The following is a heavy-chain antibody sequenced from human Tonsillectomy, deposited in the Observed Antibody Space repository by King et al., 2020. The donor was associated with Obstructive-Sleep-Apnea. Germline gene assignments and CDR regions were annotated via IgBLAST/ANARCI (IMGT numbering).Heavy chain of an antibody. CDR3: AKDYYYGSGSYARQNWYFDL. CDR2: IRYDGGSK. CDR1: GFTFSSYG. D-gene: IGHD3-10*01. J-gene: IGHJ2*01. V-gene: IGHV3-30*02. Sequence: VQLVESGGGVVQPGGSLRLSCAASGFTFSSYGMHWVRQAPGKGLEWVAFIRYDGGSKYYADSGKGRFSISRDNSKNTLYLQMNSLRAEDTAVYYCAKDYYYGSGSYARQNWYFDLWGRGTLVTVSS.